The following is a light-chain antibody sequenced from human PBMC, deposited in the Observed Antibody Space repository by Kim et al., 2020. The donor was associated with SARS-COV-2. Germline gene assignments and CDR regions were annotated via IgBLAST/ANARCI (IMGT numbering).Light chain of an antibody. CDR1: SGSIADNY. J-gene: IGLJ2*01. V-gene: IGLV6-57*03. CDR3: QSYNRDNVL. Sequence: KTVTIACTRSSGSIADNYVQWYRQRPGGVPTTVIYEDDQRPSGVSDRFSGSIDNSSNSASLTISGLRTEDEADYYCQSYNRDNVLFGGGTQLTVL. CDR2: EDD.